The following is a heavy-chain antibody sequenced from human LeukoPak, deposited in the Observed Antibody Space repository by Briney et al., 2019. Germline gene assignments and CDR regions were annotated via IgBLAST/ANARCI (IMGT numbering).Heavy chain of an antibody. CDR2: IIPILGIA. D-gene: IGHD6-19*01. CDR1: GGTFSSYA. Sequence: SVKVSCKASGGTFSSYAISWVRQAPGQGLEWMGRIIPILGIANYAQKFQGRVTITADKSTSTAYMELSSLRSEDSAVYYCARDWGAKGIAVAGPYYYGMDVWGQGTTVTVSS. J-gene: IGHJ6*02. CDR3: ARDWGAKGIAVAGPYYYGMDV. V-gene: IGHV1-69*04.